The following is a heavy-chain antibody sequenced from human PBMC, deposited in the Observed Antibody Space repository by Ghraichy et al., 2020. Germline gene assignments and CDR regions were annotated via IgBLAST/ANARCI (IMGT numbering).Heavy chain of an antibody. V-gene: IGHV3-74*01. CDR1: GFTLSKYW. J-gene: IGHJ4*02. D-gene: IGHD2-15*01. CDR3: VRDRGGSNTLYDY. CDR2: INSDGSST. Sequence: GGSPRLSCAASGFTLSKYWMHWVRQAPGKGLVWISRINSDGSSTNYADSVKGRFTISRDNAKNTLYLQMNSLRAEDTAVYYCVRDRGGSNTLYDYWGQGTLVTVSS.